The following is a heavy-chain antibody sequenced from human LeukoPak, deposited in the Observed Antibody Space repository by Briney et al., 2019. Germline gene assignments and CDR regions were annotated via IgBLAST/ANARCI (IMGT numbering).Heavy chain of an antibody. Sequence: SETLSLTCTVSGGSISSYYWSWIRQPPGKGLEWIGYIYYSGSTNYNPSLESRVTISVDTSKNQFSLKLSSVTAADTAVYYCARARYSSSWVDYWGQGTLVTVSS. CDR1: GGSISSYY. J-gene: IGHJ4*02. CDR3: ARARYSSSWVDY. D-gene: IGHD6-13*01. CDR2: IYYSGST. V-gene: IGHV4-59*01.